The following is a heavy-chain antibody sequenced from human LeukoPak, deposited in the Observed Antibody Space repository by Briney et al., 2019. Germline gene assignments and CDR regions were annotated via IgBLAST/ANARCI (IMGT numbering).Heavy chain of an antibody. CDR2: ISPSGTTI. Sequence: GGSLRLSCAASGFTFSSYEMNWVRQAPGKGLEWVSYISPSGTTIYYADSVKGRFTISRDNARNSLYLQMNSLRAEDTAVYYCARESGVTKIDYWGQGTLVSVSS. CDR3: ARESGVTKIDY. J-gene: IGHJ4*02. V-gene: IGHV3-48*03. D-gene: IGHD4-17*01. CDR1: GFTFSSYE.